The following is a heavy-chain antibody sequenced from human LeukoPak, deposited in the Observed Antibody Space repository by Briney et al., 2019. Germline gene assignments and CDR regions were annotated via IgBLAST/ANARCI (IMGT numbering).Heavy chain of an antibody. CDR1: GFTFSSYS. CDR2: ISSSSSTI. CDR3: AGTGDYGGLDY. Sequence: GGSLRLSCAASGFTFSSYSMKWVRQAPGKGLEWVSYISSSSSTIYYADSVKGRFTISRDNAKNSLYLQMNSLRAEDTAVYYCAGTGDYGGLDYWGQGTLVTVSS. J-gene: IGHJ4*02. D-gene: IGHD4-23*01. V-gene: IGHV3-48*01.